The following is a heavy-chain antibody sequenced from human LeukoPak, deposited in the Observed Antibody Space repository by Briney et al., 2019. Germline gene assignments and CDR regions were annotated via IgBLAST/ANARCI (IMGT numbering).Heavy chain of an antibody. J-gene: IGHJ4*02. CDR3: ARDNQLRVWNY. CDR2: IKQDGSEK. D-gene: IGHD4-23*01. V-gene: IGHV3-7*01. CDR1: GGSISSSSYY. Sequence: ETLSLTCTVSGGSISSSSYYWGRIRQPPGKGLEWMANIKQDGSEKYYVDSVKGRFTISRDNAKNSLYLQMNSLRAEDTAVYYCARDNQLRVWNYWGQGTLVTVSS.